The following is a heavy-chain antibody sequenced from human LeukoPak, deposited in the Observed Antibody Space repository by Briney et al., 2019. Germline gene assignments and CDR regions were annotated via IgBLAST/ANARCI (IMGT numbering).Heavy chain of an antibody. V-gene: IGHV4-4*07. J-gene: IGHJ4*02. Sequence: PSETLSLTCTVSGGSISIYYWSWIRQPAGKGLECIGRIYTSGNTNYNPSLKSRVTISVDKSKNQFSLKLSSVTAADTAVYYCVRAGRYDSSGMDIFEYWGQGTLVTVSS. CDR3: VRAGRYDSSGMDIFEY. D-gene: IGHD3-22*01. CDR2: IYTSGNT. CDR1: GGSISIYY.